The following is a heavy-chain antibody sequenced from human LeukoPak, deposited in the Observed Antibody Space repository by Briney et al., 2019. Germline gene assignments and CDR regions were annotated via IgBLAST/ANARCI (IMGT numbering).Heavy chain of an antibody. D-gene: IGHD3-10*01. CDR3: ARDRYGSKSYYSSDS. Sequence: GGSLRLSCAVSGFIFSDYYMGWIRQPPGKGLEWVAYISNSGNSKDYAESVQGRFTISRDNAKNSLSLQMNSLRVEDTAVYYCARDRYGSKSYYSSDSWGQGTLVTVSS. V-gene: IGHV3-11*01. CDR2: ISNSGNSK. J-gene: IGHJ4*02. CDR1: GFIFSDYY.